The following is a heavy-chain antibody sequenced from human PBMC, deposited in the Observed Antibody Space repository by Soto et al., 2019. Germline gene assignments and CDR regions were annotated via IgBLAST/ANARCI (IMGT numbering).Heavy chain of an antibody. Sequence: QVQLQESGPGLVKPSQTLSLTCTVSGGSLSSGGCYWSWIRRHPGKGLEWLGYIYYSGSTDYNPSLKSRVTISVDTSKNQFALKLSSVTAADTAVYYCAREPLVMVAATGDWFDPWGQGTLVTVSS. CDR1: GGSLSSGGCY. CDR3: AREPLVMVAATGDWFDP. CDR2: IYYSGST. D-gene: IGHD2-15*01. J-gene: IGHJ5*02. V-gene: IGHV4-31*03.